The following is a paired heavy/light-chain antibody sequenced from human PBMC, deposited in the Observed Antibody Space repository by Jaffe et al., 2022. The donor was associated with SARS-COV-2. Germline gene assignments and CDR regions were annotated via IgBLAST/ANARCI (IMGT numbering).Heavy chain of an antibody. D-gene: IGHD2-2*01. CDR3: ARDSSRLARLYCSSTSCYQLGAFDI. J-gene: IGHJ3*02. CDR2: IYYSGST. CDR1: GGSISSYY. Sequence: QVQLQESGPGLVKPSETLSLTCTVSGGSISSYYWSWIRQPPGKGLEWIGYIYYSGSTNYNPSLKSRVTISVDTSKNQFSLKLSSVTAADTAVYYCARDSSRLARLYCSSTSCYQLGAFDIWGQGTMVTVSS. V-gene: IGHV4-59*01.
Light chain of an antibody. CDR1: QSVSSSY. Sequence: EIVLTQSPGTLSLSPGERATLSCRASQSVSSSYLAWYQQKPGQAPRLLIYGASSRATGIPDRFSGSGSGTDFTLTISRLEPEDFAVYYCQQYGSSPQAFGGGTKVEIK. J-gene: IGKJ4*01. CDR3: QQYGSSPQA. CDR2: GAS. V-gene: IGKV3-20*01.